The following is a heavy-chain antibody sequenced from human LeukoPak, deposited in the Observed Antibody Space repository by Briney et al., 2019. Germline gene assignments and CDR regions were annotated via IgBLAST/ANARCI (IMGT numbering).Heavy chain of an antibody. CDR1: GFTFSTYW. D-gene: IGHD6-19*01. V-gene: IGHV3-7*03. Sequence: GGSLRLSCAASGFTFSTYWMSWVRQAPGKGLEWVANIKQDGSDKYYVDSVKGRFTISRDNAKNSLYLQMNSLRVEDTAVYCCARSRWYSVPFDYWGQGTLVTVSS. J-gene: IGHJ4*02. CDR2: IKQDGSDK. CDR3: ARSRWYSVPFDY.